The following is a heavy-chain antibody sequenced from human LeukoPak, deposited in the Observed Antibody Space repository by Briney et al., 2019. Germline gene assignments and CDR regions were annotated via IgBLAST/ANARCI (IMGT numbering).Heavy chain of an antibody. CDR1: GGSISSYY. J-gene: IGHJ4*02. V-gene: IGHV4-59*01. D-gene: IGHD3-16*01. CDR3: ARGGPFMMGDV. CDR2: VYYSGST. Sequence: SETLSLTCTVSGGSISSYYWSWIRQPPGKGLEWIGYVYYSGSTNYNPSLKSRVTISVDTSKNQFSLKLSSVTAADTAVYYCARGGPFMMGDVWGQGTLVTVSS.